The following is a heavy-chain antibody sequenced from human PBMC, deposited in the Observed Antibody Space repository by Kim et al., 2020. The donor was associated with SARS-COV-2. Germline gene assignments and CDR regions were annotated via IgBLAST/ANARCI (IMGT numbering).Heavy chain of an antibody. D-gene: IGHD1-1*01. CDR2: IRSKVYSYAT. V-gene: IGHV3-73*01. Sequence: GGSLRLSCAASGFTFSDSPIHWVRQASGKGLEWVGRIRSKVYSYATSYAASVKGRFTISSDDSESMAYLQMNSLQTEDTAVYYCTRIPGTTLALGDAFDVWGQGTMVTVSS. CDR1: GFTFSDSP. J-gene: IGHJ3*01. CDR3: TRIPGTTLALGDAFDV.